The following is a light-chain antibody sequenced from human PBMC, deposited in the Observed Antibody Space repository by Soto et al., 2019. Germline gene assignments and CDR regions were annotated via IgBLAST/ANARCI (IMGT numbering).Light chain of an antibody. Sequence: DIQMTQSPSSLSASVGDRVTITCRASQSISSYLNWYQQKPGKAPKLLIYAASSLQSGVPSRFSGSGSGTDFTLTISSLQHEDFATYYCQQSYSTPPLTFGPGTKVDLK. CDR1: QSISSY. CDR3: QQSYSTPPLT. V-gene: IGKV1-39*01. CDR2: AAS. J-gene: IGKJ3*01.